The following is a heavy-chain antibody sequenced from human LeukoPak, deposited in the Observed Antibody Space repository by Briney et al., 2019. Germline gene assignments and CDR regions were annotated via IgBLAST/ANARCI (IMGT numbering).Heavy chain of an antibody. Sequence: GGSLRLSCAASGFTVSSNYMSWVRQAPGEGLEWVSVIYSGGTTYYADSVKGRFTISRDSSKNTLYLQMNSLRAEDTAVYYCARDLGRGYDWGDWGQGTLVTVSS. D-gene: IGHD5-12*01. J-gene: IGHJ4*02. CDR2: IYSGGTT. V-gene: IGHV3-53*01. CDR1: GFTVSSNY. CDR3: ARDLGRGYDWGD.